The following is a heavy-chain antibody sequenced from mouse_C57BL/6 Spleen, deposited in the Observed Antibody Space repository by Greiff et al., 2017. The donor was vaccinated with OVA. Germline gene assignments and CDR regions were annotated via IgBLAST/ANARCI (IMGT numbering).Heavy chain of an antibody. V-gene: IGHV1-64*01. J-gene: IGHJ2*01. D-gene: IGHD2-3*01. CDR1: GYTFTSYW. CDR2: IHPNSGST. Sequence: QVQLKHPGAELVKPGASVKLSCKASGYTFTSYWMHWVKQRPGQGLEWIGMIHPNSGSTNYNEKFKSKATLAVDKSSSTAYMQLSSLTSEDSAVYYCARSGDGYYGYWGQGTTLTVSS. CDR3: ARSGDGYYGY.